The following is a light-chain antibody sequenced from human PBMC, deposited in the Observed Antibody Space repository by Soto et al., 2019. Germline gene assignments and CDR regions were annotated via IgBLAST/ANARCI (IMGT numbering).Light chain of an antibody. J-gene: IGKJ1*01. CDR3: KQSYSTWWT. CDR1: QSISSY. V-gene: IGKV1-39*01. CDR2: AAY. Sequence: EIQMTQSPSSLSASVGDRVTITCRASQSISSYLNWYQQKPGKAPKLLIYAAYSLQSGVPSRFSGSGSGTDFTLTISSLQPEDFATYYCKQSYSTWWTVGQGTKVDI.